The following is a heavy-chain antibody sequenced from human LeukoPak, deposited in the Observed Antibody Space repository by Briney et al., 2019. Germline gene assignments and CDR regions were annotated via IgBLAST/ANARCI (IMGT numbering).Heavy chain of an antibody. D-gene: IGHD6-19*01. CDR3: ARQAGGYSSGWYQSHFDY. Sequence: GASVKVSCKASSYIFTTYGISWVRQAPGQGLEWMGWINTYNGNTNYAQKLQGRVTMTTDTSTSTAYMDLRSLRSDDTAVYYCARQAGGYSSGWYQSHFDYWGQGTLVTVSS. CDR1: SYIFTTYG. J-gene: IGHJ4*02. V-gene: IGHV1-18*04. CDR2: INTYNGNT.